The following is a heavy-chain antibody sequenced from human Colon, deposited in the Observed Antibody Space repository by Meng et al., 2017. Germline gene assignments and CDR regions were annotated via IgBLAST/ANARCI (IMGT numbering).Heavy chain of an antibody. J-gene: IGHJ4*02. CDR2: ITGSSSRI. D-gene: IGHD2-21*01. CDR1: GFSFSGYN. V-gene: IGHV3-21*03. Sequence: GESLKISCAASGFSFSGYNMNWVRQAPGKGLEWVATITGSSSRIYYSDSMKGRFTISRDNAKNSLYLQMNSLTTDDTGVYYCARTLTERGSPRHYNDHYSSFDYWGQGVVVTVSS. CDR3: ARTLTERGSPRHYNDHYSSFDY.